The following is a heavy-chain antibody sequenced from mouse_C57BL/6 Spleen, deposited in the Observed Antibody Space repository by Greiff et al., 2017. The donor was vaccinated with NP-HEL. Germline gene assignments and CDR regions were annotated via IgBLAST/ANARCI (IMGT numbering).Heavy chain of an antibody. Sequence: VQLHQSGPELVKPGASVKISCKASGYAFSSSWMNWVKQRPGKGLEWIGRIYPGDGDTNYNGKFKGKATLTADKSSSTAYMQLSSLTSEDSAVYFCARSSHWYFDVWGTGTTVTVSS. V-gene: IGHV1-82*01. CDR1: GYAFSSSW. CDR2: IYPGDGDT. J-gene: IGHJ1*03. CDR3: ARSSHWYFDV.